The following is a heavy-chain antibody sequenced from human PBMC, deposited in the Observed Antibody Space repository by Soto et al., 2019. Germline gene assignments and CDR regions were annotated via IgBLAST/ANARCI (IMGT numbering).Heavy chain of an antibody. J-gene: IGHJ6*02. Sequence: QVQLVQSGAEVKKPGASVKVSCKASGYTVTSYGISWVRQAPGQGLEWMGWISAYNGNTNYAQKLQGRVTMTTDTSTSTAYMELRSLRSDDTAVYYCARDRRIFGVVILGYYYYGMDVWGQGTTVTVSS. D-gene: IGHD3-3*01. V-gene: IGHV1-18*01. CDR1: GYTVTSYG. CDR3: ARDRRIFGVVILGYYYYGMDV. CDR2: ISAYNGNT.